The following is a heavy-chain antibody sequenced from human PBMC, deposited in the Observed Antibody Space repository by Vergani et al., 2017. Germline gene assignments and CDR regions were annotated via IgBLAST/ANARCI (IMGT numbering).Heavy chain of an antibody. CDR1: GGSISSSSYY. D-gene: IGHD3-22*01. V-gene: IGHV4-39*07. J-gene: IGHJ4*02. Sequence: QLQLQESGPGLVKPSETLSLTCTVSGGSISSSSYYWGWIRQPPGKGLEWIGEIYHSGSTNYNPSLKSRVTISVDKSTTQFSLKLSSVTAADTAVYYCARGAGTMILARGYYFDYWGQGTLVTVSS. CDR3: ARGAGTMILARGYYFDY. CDR2: IYHSGST.